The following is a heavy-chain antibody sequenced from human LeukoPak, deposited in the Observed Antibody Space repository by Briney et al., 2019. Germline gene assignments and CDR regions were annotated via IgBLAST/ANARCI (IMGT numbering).Heavy chain of an antibody. Sequence: GGSLRLSCAASGFTFSSYAMHWVRQAPGKGLEWVAVISYDGSNKYYADSVKGRFTITRDNSKNTLYLQMNSLRTEDTAVYYCAKGGNIWNYRSYFDSWGQGTLVTVSS. V-gene: IGHV3-30-3*01. CDR1: GFTFSSYA. D-gene: IGHD1-7*01. J-gene: IGHJ4*02. CDR2: ISYDGSNK. CDR3: AKGGNIWNYRSYFDS.